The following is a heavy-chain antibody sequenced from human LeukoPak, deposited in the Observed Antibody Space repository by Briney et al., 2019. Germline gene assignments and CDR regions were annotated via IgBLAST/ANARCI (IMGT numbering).Heavy chain of an antibody. V-gene: IGHV4-30-4*01. CDR3: ARETRVAATPNWFDP. CDR2: IYYSGST. Sequence: SETRSLTCTVSGGSISSGDYYWSWIRQPPGKGLEWIGYIYYSGSTYYNPSLKSRVTISVDTSKNQFSLKLTSVTAADTAVYYCARETRVAATPNWFDPWGQGTLVTVSS. CDR1: GGSISSGDYY. J-gene: IGHJ5*02. D-gene: IGHD2-15*01.